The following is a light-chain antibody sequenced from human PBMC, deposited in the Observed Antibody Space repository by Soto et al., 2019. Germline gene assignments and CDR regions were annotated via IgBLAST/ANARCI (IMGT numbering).Light chain of an antibody. J-gene: IGLJ2*01. V-gene: IGLV1-47*01. CDR1: TSNIGSTV. Sequence: QAVVTQPPSVSGTPGQRVTISCSGSTSNIGSTVVYWYQQLPGAAPKLLIYKNYQRPSGVPDRFSGSKSGTSASLAISGLRSEDEADYFCSAWDDSMRGPLFGGGTKVTVL. CDR3: SAWDDSMRGPL. CDR2: KNY.